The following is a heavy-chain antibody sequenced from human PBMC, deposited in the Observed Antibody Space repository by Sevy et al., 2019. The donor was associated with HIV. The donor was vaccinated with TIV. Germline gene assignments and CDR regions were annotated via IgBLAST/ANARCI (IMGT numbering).Heavy chain of an antibody. CDR2: ISSSGSTI. D-gene: IGHD5-18*01. CDR3: AGDRYTHGSYYVDY. J-gene: IGHJ4*02. Sequence: GGSLRLSCAASGFTFSDYYMSWIRQAPGKGLEWVSYISSSGSTIYYADSVKGRFTISRDNAKNSLYLQMNSLRAEDTAVYYCAGDRYTHGSYYVDYWGQGTLVTVSS. CDR1: GFTFSDYY. V-gene: IGHV3-11*01.